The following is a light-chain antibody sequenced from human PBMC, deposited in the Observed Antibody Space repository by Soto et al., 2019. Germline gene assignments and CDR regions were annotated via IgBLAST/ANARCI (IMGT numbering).Light chain of an antibody. CDR2: HAS. CDR3: QQYGFSPRS. J-gene: IGKJ1*01. V-gene: IGKV3-20*01. Sequence: NGLMQSPGALSLSPGERAALSCRASQSLSSDYLAWYQQKPGQPPSLLFYHASRRATGTPDRFSVSGSGTDFTLTISILEPEDFAVYYCQQYGFSPRSFGQGTKVDIK. CDR1: QSLSSDY.